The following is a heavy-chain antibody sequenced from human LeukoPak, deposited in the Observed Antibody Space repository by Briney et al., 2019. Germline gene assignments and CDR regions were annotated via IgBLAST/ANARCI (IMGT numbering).Heavy chain of an antibody. CDR2: ISYDGSNK. V-gene: IGHV3-30-3*01. CDR1: GFTFSSYA. Sequence: GGSLRLSCAASGFTFSSYAMPWVRQAPGKGLEWVAVISYDGSNKYYADSVKGRFTISRDNSKNTLYLQMNSLRAEDTAVYYCARESGYAYYFDYWGQGTLVTVSS. D-gene: IGHD5-12*01. J-gene: IGHJ4*02. CDR3: ARESGYAYYFDY.